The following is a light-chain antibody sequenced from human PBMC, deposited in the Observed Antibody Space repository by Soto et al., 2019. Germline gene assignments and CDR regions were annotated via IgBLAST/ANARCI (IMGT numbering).Light chain of an antibody. CDR3: AAWDDNLSTYV. Sequence: QSVLTQPPSASGTPGQRVSISCSGYSSSIGTNFVYWYQQLPGTAPKVLIHSNNQRPSGVPDRFSGSKSGTSASLAISGLRSQDEADYSCAAWDDNLSTYVFGSATKVPV. J-gene: IGLJ1*01. V-gene: IGLV1-47*02. CDR2: SNN. CDR1: SSSIGTNF.